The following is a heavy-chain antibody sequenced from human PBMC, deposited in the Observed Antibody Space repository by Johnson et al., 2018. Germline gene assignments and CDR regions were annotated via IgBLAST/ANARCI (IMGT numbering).Heavy chain of an antibody. CDR1: GFTFSRYA. CDR2: VSGDGGTT. J-gene: IGHJ4*02. V-gene: IGHV3-23*04. D-gene: IGHD1-20*01. Sequence: VQLVESGGTLVQPGGSLRLSCAASGFTFSRYALSWVRQAPGKGLEWVSSVSGDGGTTYYADSVKGRVTISRDNSKNRLFLPMNSLRAGDTAMYDRAGGGEWAYLEYWGQGTLVTVCS. CDR3: AGGGEWAYLEY.